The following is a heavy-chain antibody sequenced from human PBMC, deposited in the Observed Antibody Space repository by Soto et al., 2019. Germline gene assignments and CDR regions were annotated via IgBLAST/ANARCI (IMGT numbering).Heavy chain of an antibody. CDR3: ARGLRVVPPPIPAYYYSYGLDV. CDR1: GGSFSNNY. Sequence: QVQLQQWGAGLLKPSETLSLSCAVYGGSFSNNYWIWIRQPPGKRLEWIGEIVHSGSTNYHPSLKSPATISIERSKRQLPPKPMSLPAADTADYFCARGLRVVPPPIPAYYYSYGLDVWGQGTTVTVSS. J-gene: IGHJ6*02. D-gene: IGHD2-2*01. V-gene: IGHV4-34*01. CDR2: IVHSGST.